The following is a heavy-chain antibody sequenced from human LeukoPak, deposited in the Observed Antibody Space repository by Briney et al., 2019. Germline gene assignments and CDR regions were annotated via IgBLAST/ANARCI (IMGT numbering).Heavy chain of an antibody. J-gene: IGHJ4*02. D-gene: IGHD2-2*01. Sequence: GRSLRLSCAASGFTFSSYGMHWVRQAPGKGLEWVAVISYDGSNKYYADSVKGRFTISRDNSKNTLYLQMNSLRAEDTAVYYCAKLGGYCSSTSCYAGISFDYWGQGTLVTVSS. V-gene: IGHV3-30*18. CDR1: GFTFSSYG. CDR2: ISYDGSNK. CDR3: AKLGGYCSSTSCYAGISFDY.